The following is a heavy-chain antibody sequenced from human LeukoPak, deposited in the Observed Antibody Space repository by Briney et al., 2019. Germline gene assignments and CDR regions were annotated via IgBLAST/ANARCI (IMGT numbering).Heavy chain of an antibody. J-gene: IGHJ4*02. D-gene: IGHD5-18*01. V-gene: IGHV3-20*04. Sequence: PGGSLRLSCAASGFTFDDYAMTWVRQAPGKGLEWVSGINWNGDSTSYVDSVKGRFTISRDNAKNSLYLQMDSLRAEDTAVYYCAKVIAAMALFPFDYWGQGTLVTVSS. CDR3: AKVIAAMALFPFDY. CDR2: INWNGDST. CDR1: GFTFDDYA.